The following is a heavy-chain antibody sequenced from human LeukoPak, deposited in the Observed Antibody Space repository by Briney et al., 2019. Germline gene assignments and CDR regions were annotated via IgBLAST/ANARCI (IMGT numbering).Heavy chain of an antibody. CDR3: AKGNILTGPPDY. V-gene: IGHV3-43*01. CDR1: GFTFDDYT. D-gene: IGHD3-9*01. CDR2: INWDGDIT. J-gene: IGHJ4*02. Sequence: GGSLRLSCAASGFTFDDYTMHWVRQPPGKGLEWVSLINWDGDITYYADSVKGRFTISRDNSKNSLYLQMNSLRTDDTALYYCAKGNILTGPPDYWGQGTLVTVSS.